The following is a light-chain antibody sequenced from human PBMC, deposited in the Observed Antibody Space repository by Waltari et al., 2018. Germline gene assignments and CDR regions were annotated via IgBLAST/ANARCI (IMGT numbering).Light chain of an antibody. V-gene: IGKV3-20*01. CDR3: QQYGSLPWT. CDR2: DAS. Sequence: EVVLTQSSGALSLSPGERATLSCRASESVTNDYLAWYHQKPGQAPRLLIYDASIRATGIPDRFSGSGSGTDFTLTITRLEPEDFAVYHCQQYGSLPWTFGQGTMVDMK. CDR1: ESVTNDY. J-gene: IGKJ1*01.